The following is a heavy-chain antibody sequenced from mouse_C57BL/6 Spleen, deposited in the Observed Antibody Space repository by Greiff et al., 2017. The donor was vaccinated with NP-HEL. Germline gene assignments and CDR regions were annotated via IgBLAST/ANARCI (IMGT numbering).Heavy chain of an antibody. J-gene: IGHJ4*01. CDR1: GFSLTSYG. D-gene: IGHD2-3*01. CDR2: IWSGGST. Sequence: VQLQQSGPGLVQPSQSLSITCTVSGFSLTSYGVHWVRQSPGKGLEWLGVIWSGGSTDYNAAFISRLSISKDNSESQVFFKRNSLQYDDTAIYDWARDSCYDRYYAMDYWGQGTSVTVSS. CDR3: ARDSCYDRYYAMDY. V-gene: IGHV2-2*01.